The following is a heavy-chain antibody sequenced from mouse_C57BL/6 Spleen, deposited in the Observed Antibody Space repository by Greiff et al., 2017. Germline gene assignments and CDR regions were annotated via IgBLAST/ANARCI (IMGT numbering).Heavy chain of an antibody. V-gene: IGHV5-6*01. D-gene: IGHD1-1*01. Sequence: EVHLVESGGDLVKPGGSLKLSCAASGFTFSSYGMSWVRQTPDKRLEWVATISSGGSYTYYPDSVKGRFTISRDNAKNTLYLQMSSLKSEDTAMYYCASYYCGSNYFDYWGQGTTLTVAS. CDR3: ASYYCGSNYFDY. J-gene: IGHJ2*01. CDR2: ISSGGSYT. CDR1: GFTFSSYG.